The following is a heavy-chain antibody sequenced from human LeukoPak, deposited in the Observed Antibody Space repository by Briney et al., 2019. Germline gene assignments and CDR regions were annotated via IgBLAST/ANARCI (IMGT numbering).Heavy chain of an antibody. J-gene: IGHJ3*02. Sequence: SETLSLTCTVSGGSISGYYWSWIRQPPGKGLEWIGEINHSGSTNYDPSLKSRVTISVDTSKNQFSLKLSSVTAADTAVYYCARPRRLVTVDAFDIWGQGTMVTVSS. V-gene: IGHV4-34*01. CDR3: ARPRRLVTVDAFDI. D-gene: IGHD5-18*01. CDR2: INHSGST. CDR1: GGSISGYY.